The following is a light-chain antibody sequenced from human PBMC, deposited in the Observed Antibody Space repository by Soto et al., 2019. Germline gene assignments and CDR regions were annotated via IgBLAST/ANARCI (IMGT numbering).Light chain of an antibody. CDR2: AAF. CDR3: QQLNSYPLT. CDR1: QDITNH. J-gene: IGKJ4*01. Sequence: DIQLTQSPSFVSASVGDRITITCRTSQDITNHLAWYQQKPGKAPNLLIYAAFTLHLGVPSRFSGSGSGADFTLTISSLQPEDLATYYCQQLNSYPLTFGGGTKVEI. V-gene: IGKV1-9*01.